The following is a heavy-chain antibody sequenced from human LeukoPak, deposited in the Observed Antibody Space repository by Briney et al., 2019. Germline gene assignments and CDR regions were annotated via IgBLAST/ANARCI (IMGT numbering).Heavy chain of an antibody. D-gene: IGHD6-19*01. V-gene: IGHV6-1*01. Sequence: SQTLSLTCAISGDSVSSNSAAWNWIRQSPSRGLEWLGRTYYRPKWYNDYAVSVKSRITMNPDTSKNQFSLQLNSVTPEDTAVYYCAREILRPGYSSGWYITNFDYWGQGTLVTVSS. CDR3: AREILRPGYSSGWYITNFDY. CDR2: TYYRPKWYN. J-gene: IGHJ4*02. CDR1: GDSVSSNSAA.